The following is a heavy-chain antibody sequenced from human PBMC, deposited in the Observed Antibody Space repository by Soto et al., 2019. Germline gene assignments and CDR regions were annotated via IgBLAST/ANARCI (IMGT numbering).Heavy chain of an antibody. D-gene: IGHD3-10*01. CDR3: ARSTPGGSGLFFKRDNLFDP. V-gene: IGHV4-34*01. J-gene: IGHJ5*02. Sequence: PPDAMPLTWAVYGGSFSGYYWRWLRQPPAKGPDWIGDINHSGSTNYNPALKSLVTISVDPSKNQFSLKLSSVTAADTALYYCARSTPGGSGLFFKRDNLFDPWGQGSLVTVSS. CDR2: INHSGST. CDR1: GGSFSGYY.